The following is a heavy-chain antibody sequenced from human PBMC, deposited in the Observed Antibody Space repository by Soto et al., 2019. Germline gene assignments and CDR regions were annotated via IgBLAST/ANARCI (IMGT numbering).Heavy chain of an antibody. J-gene: IGHJ5*02. V-gene: IGHV1-69*15. CDR2: IIPIFGTT. Sequence: QVQLVQSGAEVKKPGSSVKVSCKASGGTFSNYAITWVRQAPGQGLEWVGRIIPIFGTTNVAQKFQGRVTITAEESTTNANMELSGLRSDATAVYYCAKDGGADGYFGNWLDPWGQGTLVTVSS. D-gene: IGHD5-12*01. CDR1: GGTFSNYA. CDR3: AKDGGADGYFGNWLDP.